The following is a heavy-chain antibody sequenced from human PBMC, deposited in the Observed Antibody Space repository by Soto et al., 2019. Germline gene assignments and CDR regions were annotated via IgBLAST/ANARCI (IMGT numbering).Heavy chain of an antibody. CDR3: VTDRAVGRSWNDAFDV. D-gene: IGHD6-13*01. J-gene: IGHJ3*01. CDR1: GFTFNSNY. Sequence: GGSLRLSCSASGFTFNSNYMHWVRRTPGEGLEFVSMITSNGEITYYADSVKGRFTISRDNSKNTLYLQMSSLRPEDTGVYYCVTDRAVGRSWNDAFDVWGHGTMVTVS. V-gene: IGHV3-64D*06. CDR2: ITSNGEIT.